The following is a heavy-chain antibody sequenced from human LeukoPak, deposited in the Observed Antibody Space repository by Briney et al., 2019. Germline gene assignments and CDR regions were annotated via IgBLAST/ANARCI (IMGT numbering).Heavy chain of an antibody. Sequence: ASVKVSCKASGFTFTRYDISWVRQAPGQGLEWMGWISADNGNTNYAQNLQGRVTMTTDTSTSTAYMELRSLRSDDTAVYYCARGGAGELLDSWGQGTLVTVSS. CDR3: ARGGAGELLDS. CDR1: GFTFTRYD. V-gene: IGHV1-18*01. D-gene: IGHD3-10*01. J-gene: IGHJ4*02. CDR2: ISADNGNT.